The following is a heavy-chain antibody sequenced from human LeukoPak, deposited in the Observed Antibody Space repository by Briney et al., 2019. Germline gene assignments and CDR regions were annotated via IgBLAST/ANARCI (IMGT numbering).Heavy chain of an antibody. CDR2: ISSSSSYI. D-gene: IGHD5-12*01. CDR1: GFTLSSYN. J-gene: IGHJ4*02. V-gene: IGHV3-21*01. Sequence: GGSLRLSCAASGFTLSSYNMNWVRQAPGKGLEWVSSISSSSSYIYYADSVKGRFTISRDNAKNSLYLQMNSLRAEDTAIYYCARDPGYSSFDYWGQGTLVTVSS. CDR3: ARDPGYSSFDY.